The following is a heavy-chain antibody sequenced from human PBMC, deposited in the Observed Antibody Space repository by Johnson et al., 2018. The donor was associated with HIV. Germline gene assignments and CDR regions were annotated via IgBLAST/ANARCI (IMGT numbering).Heavy chain of an antibody. CDR3: ARSASKYDAFDI. CDR2: ISYDGSDK. J-gene: IGHJ3*02. Sequence: QVQLVESGGGVGQPGGSLRLSCAASGFTFSAYAIHWVRQAPGKGLEWVAVISYDGSDKYYADSVKGRFTISRDNAKDTLYLRMNNLRAEDTAMYYCARSASKYDAFDIWGQGTVVTVSS. V-gene: IGHV3-30-3*01. CDR1: GFTFSAYA.